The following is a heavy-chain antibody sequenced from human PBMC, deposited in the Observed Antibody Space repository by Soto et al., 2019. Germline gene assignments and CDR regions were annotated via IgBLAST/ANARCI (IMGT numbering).Heavy chain of an antibody. Sequence: QVQLVQSGAEVKKPGASVKVSCKASGYTFTSYAMHWVRQAPGQRLEWMGWINAGNGNTKYSQKFQGRVTITRDTSASTAYMEPSSLRSEDTAVYYCARVGSSGWYGGDYWGQGTLVTVSS. CDR1: GYTFTSYA. J-gene: IGHJ4*02. V-gene: IGHV1-3*01. CDR2: INAGNGNT. CDR3: ARVGSSGWYGGDY. D-gene: IGHD6-19*01.